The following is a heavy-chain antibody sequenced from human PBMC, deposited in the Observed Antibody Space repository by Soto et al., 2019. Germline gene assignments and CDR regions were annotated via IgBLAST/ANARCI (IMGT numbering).Heavy chain of an antibody. D-gene: IGHD1-26*01. CDR1: GGSCSYYY. J-gene: IGHJ5*02. CDR2: INHSGST. Sequence: ETLSITFDVSGGSCSYYYWSWIRQPPGKGLEWIGEINHSGSTNYNTSLKSRVTISVHTSKNQFSLKLSSVYAADTSVYYCARGRGGATNWNWFDPGGQGTLVTVSS. V-gene: IGHV4-34*01. CDR3: ARGRGGATNWNWFDP.